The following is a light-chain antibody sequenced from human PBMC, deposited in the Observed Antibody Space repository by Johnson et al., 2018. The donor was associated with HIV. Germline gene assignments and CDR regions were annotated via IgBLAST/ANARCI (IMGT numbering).Light chain of an antibody. CDR2: DNH. CDR3: GTWDSSLSAHYV. V-gene: IGLV1-51*01. CDR1: SSNIVNIY. J-gene: IGLJ1*01. Sequence: QSVLTQPPSVSAAPGQKVTISCSASSSNIVNIYISWYQHLPGTAPKLLIYDNHKRPSGIPDRLSGPKSGTSVTLAIPGLQTGDEADYYCGTWDSSLSAHYVFGTGTKITVL.